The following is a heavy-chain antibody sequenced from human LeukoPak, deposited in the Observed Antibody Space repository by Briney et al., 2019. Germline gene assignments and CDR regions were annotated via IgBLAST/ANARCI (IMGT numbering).Heavy chain of an antibody. CDR2: ISAYNGNT. CDR1: GGTFSSYA. V-gene: IGHV1-18*01. J-gene: IGHJ4*02. D-gene: IGHD6-13*01. CDR3: ARGQIAAAPSTYFDY. Sequence: GASVKVSCKASGGTFSSYAISWVRQAPGQGLEWMGWISAYNGNTNYAQKLQGRVTMTTDTSTSTAYMELRSLRSDDTAVYYCARGQIAAAPSTYFDYWGQGTLVTVSS.